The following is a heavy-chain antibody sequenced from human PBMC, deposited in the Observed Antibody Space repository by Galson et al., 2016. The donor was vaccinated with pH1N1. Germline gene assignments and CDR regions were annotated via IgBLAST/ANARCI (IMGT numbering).Heavy chain of an antibody. CDR1: GFTFSDYP. J-gene: IGHJ3*02. Sequence: SLRLSCAASGFTFSDYPMHWVRQTPGKGLECVALVSYDGSNKYYAHSVKGRFTISRDNSKNTLYLQMNSLRAEDTAVYYCARDPGYYGLGDPFDMWGQGTMVTVSS. D-gene: IGHD3-3*01. CDR2: VSYDGSNK. CDR3: ARDPGYYGLGDPFDM. V-gene: IGHV3-30-3*01.